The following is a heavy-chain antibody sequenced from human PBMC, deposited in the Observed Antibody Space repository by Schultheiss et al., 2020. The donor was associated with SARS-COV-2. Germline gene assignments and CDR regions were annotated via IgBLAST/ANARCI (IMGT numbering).Heavy chain of an antibody. CDR2: IYPGDSDT. J-gene: IGHJ3*02. CDR3: ARTGRDDAFDI. CDR1: GYSFTSYW. Sequence: GGSLRLSCKGSGYSFTSYWIGWVRQMPGKGLEWMGIIYPGDSDTRYSPSFQGHVTISADKSISTAYLQWSSLKASDTAMYYCARTGRDDAFDIWGQGTMVTVSS. D-gene: IGHD1-14*01. V-gene: IGHV5-51*01.